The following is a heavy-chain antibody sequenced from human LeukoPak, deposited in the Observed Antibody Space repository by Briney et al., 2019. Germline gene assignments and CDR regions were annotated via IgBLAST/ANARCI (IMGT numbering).Heavy chain of an antibody. J-gene: IGHJ6*02. CDR1: GYTFTSYY. Sequence: ASVKVSCKASGYTFTSYYMHWVRQAPGQGLEWMGIINPSGGSTTCAQKFQGRVTMAIDTSTSTVYMELSSLRSDDTAMYYCAREGYSIYTSVDGKYQYGMDVWGQGTTVIVSS. CDR2: INPSGGST. V-gene: IGHV1-46*01. CDR3: AREGYSIYTSVDGKYQYGMDV. D-gene: IGHD2-15*01.